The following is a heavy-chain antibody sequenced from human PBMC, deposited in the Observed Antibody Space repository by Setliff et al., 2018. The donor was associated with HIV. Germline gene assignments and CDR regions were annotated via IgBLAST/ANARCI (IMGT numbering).Heavy chain of an antibody. V-gene: IGHV3-11*05. CDR2: ISSGRIYT. Sequence: GGSLRLSCAASGFTFSDPYMTWIRQAPGKGLEWISFISSGRIYTNYADSVKGRFTISRDDAKNSLYLEMNSLRVEDTAVYYCARVCLWSHYSPDYWGQGTLVTGSS. D-gene: IGHD3-3*01. J-gene: IGHJ4*02. CDR1: GFTFSDPY. CDR3: ARVCLWSHYSPDY.